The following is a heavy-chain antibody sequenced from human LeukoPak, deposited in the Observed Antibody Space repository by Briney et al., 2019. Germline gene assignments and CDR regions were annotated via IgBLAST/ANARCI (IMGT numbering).Heavy chain of an antibody. CDR2: ISYDGSEK. Sequence: GRSPRLSCAASGFTFSSYGMHWVRQAPGKGLEWVAVISYDGSEKYYADSVKGRFTISRDNSKKMLYLQMNSLRAEDTAVYYCAKRGPSDYFYGMDVWGQGTTVTVSS. D-gene: IGHD2-2*01. CDR1: GFTFSSYG. V-gene: IGHV3-30*18. CDR3: AKRGPSDYFYGMDV. J-gene: IGHJ6*02.